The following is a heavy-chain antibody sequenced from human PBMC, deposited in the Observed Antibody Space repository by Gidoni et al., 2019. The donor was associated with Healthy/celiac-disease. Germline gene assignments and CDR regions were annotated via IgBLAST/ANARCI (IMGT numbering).Heavy chain of an antibody. CDR2: INHSGST. CDR1: GGSFGGYY. J-gene: IGHJ6*02. V-gene: IGHV4-34*01. CDR3: ARGPQYGMDV. Sequence: QVQLQQWGAGLLKPSETLSLTCAVYGGSFGGYYWSWIRQPPGKGLEWIGEINHSGSTNYNPSLKSRVTISVDTSKNQFSLKLSSVTAADTAVYYCARGPQYGMDVWGQGTTVTVSS.